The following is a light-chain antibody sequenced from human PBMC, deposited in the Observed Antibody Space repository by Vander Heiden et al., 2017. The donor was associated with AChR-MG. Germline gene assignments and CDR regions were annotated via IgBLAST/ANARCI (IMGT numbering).Light chain of an antibody. V-gene: IGKV3-11*01. CDR3: QPASTGR. J-gene: IGKJ5*01. CDR1: QSVTSY. Sequence: EMVLTQSPVTLSLSPGERATLSCRAGQSVTSYLAWYQQKPGQAPRLLIYDASNGATGIPATSSGSGSGTDFTLTISTLEPEDFAVYYCQPASTGRFGQGTRLDIK. CDR2: DAS.